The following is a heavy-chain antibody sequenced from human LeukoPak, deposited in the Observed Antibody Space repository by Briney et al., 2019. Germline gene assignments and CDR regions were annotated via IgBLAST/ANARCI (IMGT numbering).Heavy chain of an antibody. J-gene: IGHJ4*02. Sequence: SETLSLTCTVSGGSVSSGSYYWSWIRQPPGKGLEWIGYIYYSGSTNYNPSLKSRVTISVDTSKNQFSLKLSSVTAADTAVYYCASHSAAAGLNYWGQGTLVTVS. CDR1: GGSVSSGSYY. CDR3: ASHSAAAGLNY. CDR2: IYYSGST. V-gene: IGHV4-61*01. D-gene: IGHD6-13*01.